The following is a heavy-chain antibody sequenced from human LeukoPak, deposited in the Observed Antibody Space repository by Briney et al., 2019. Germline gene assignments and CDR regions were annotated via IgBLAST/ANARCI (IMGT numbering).Heavy chain of an antibody. Sequence: TSVKVSCKASGYTFTSYYMHWVRQAPGQGLEWMGIINPSGGSTSYAQKFQGRVTMTRDTSTSTVYMELSSLRSEDTAVYYCARVWFGDFSFDYWGQGTLVTVSS. D-gene: IGHD3-10*01. V-gene: IGHV1-46*01. CDR3: ARVWFGDFSFDY. J-gene: IGHJ4*02. CDR2: INPSGGST. CDR1: GYTFTSYY.